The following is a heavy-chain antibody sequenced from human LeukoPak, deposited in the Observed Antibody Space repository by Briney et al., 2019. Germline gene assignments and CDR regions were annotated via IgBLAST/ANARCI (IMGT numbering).Heavy chain of an antibody. V-gene: IGHV1-8*01. Sequence: GASVKVSCKASGYTFTSYDINWVRQAPGQGLEWLGWMNPDNDDTGSAQRFQGRITMTRDTSISTAYMELSGLRYEDTAIYYCARSREVRRYSWMLDYSLDVWGQGTTVTVSS. J-gene: IGHJ6*02. CDR3: ARSREVRRYSWMLDYSLDV. CDR2: MNPDNDDT. D-gene: IGHD2-2*03. CDR1: GYTFTSYD.